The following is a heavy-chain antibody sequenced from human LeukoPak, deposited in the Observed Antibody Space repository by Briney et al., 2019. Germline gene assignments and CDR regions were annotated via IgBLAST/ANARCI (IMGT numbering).Heavy chain of an antibody. CDR2: ISSSSSYI. CDR1: GFTFSSYS. CDR3: AKGPPSYYDILTGYYLLGYFDY. Sequence: KAGGSLRLSCAASGFTFSSYSMNWVRQAPGKGLEWVSSISSSSSYIYYADSVKGRFTISRDNSKNTLYLQMNSLRAEGTAVYYCAKGPPSYYDILTGYYLLGYFDYWGQGTLVTVSS. J-gene: IGHJ4*02. V-gene: IGHV3-21*04. D-gene: IGHD3-9*01.